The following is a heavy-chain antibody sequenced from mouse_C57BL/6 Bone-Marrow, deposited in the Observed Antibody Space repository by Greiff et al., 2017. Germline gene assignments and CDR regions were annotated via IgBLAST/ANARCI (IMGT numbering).Heavy chain of an antibody. Sequence: EVQGVESGGDLVKPGGSLKLSCAASGFTFSSYGMSWVRQTPDKRLEWVATISSGGSYTYYPDSVKGRFTISRDNAKNTLYLQISSLKSEDTAMYYCARQKSFYWYFDVWGTGTTVTVSS. CDR2: ISSGGSYT. J-gene: IGHJ1*03. CDR1: GFTFSSYG. D-gene: IGHD1-3*01. V-gene: IGHV5-6*01. CDR3: ARQKSFYWYFDV.